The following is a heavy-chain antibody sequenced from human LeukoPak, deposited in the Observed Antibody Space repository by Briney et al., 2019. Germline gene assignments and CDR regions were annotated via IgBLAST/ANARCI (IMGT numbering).Heavy chain of an antibody. CDR2: ISGDGRST. J-gene: IGHJ4*02. D-gene: IGHD6-19*01. CDR1: GFTFDDYA. V-gene: IGHV3-43*02. Sequence: GGSLRLTCAGSGFTFDDYAIHWVRQVPGKGLEWVSLISGDGRSTYYADSVKGRFTISRDNSKNSLYLQMNSLRREDTAFYYCAQVSSGWFSHFDYWGQGILVAVSS. CDR3: AQVSSGWFSHFDY.